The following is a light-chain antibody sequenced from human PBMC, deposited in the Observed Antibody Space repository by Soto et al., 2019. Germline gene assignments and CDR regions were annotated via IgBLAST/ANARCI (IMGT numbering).Light chain of an antibody. CDR3: QQSYSTPRT. V-gene: IGKV1-39*01. Sequence: DLQMTQSPSSLSASVGDRVTITCRASQSISSYLNWYQQKPGKAPKLLLYAASSLQSGVPSRFSGSGSGTDFTLTISSLQPEDCATYYCQQSYSTPRTFGQGTKVEIK. CDR1: QSISSY. CDR2: AAS. J-gene: IGKJ1*01.